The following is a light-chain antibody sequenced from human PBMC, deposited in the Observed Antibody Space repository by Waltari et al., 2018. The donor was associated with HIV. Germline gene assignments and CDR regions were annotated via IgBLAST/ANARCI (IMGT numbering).Light chain of an antibody. CDR2: RND. CDR3: AAWDDSLSGFWV. Sequence: QSVLTQPPSASGTPGQRVSISCSGSSSNIGSNYVYWYQQLPGTAPKLLMYRNDERPSGVPDRFSGSKSGTSASLALSGLRSEDEADYYCAAWDDSLSGFWVFGGGTKLTVL. CDR1: SSNIGSNY. J-gene: IGLJ3*02. V-gene: IGLV1-47*01.